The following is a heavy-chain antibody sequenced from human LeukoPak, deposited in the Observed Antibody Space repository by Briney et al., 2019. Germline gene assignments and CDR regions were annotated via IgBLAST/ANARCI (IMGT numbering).Heavy chain of an antibody. Sequence: GGSLRLSCAASGFTFSSYGMHWVRQAPGKGLEWVAVISYDGGNKYYADSVKGRFTISRDNSKNTLYLQMNSLRAEDTAVYYCVASPNTYYYGSGEEWGQGTLVTVSS. CDR3: VASPNTYYYGSGEE. J-gene: IGHJ4*02. D-gene: IGHD3-10*01. V-gene: IGHV3-30*03. CDR1: GFTFSSYG. CDR2: ISYDGGNK.